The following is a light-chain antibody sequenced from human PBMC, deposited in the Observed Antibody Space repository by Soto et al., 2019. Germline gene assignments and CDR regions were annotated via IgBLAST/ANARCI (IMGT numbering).Light chain of an antibody. CDR2: EVT. V-gene: IGLV2-8*01. J-gene: IGLJ1*01. Sequence: QSVLTQPPSASGSLGQSITISCTGTASDAGVYNYVSWYQQHPGKAPKLMIYEVTKRPSGVPDRFSGSRSGNTASLTVSGVQAEDEADYYCSSYSGSSTLYVFGTGTKVTVL. CDR1: ASDAGVYNY. CDR3: SSYSGSSTLYV.